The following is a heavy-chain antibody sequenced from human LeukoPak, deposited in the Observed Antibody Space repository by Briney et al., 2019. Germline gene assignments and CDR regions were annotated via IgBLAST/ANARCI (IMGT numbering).Heavy chain of an antibody. Sequence: GGSLRLSCAASGFTVSTNFMGWVRQAPGKGLEWVSVIYGGGSTYYADSVKGRFTISRDTSKNTVYLQMNSLRVEDTAVYYCARDRLEAVADDDYFDYWGQGTLVTVSS. D-gene: IGHD6-19*01. CDR2: IYGGGST. CDR1: GFTVSTNF. CDR3: ARDRLEAVADDDYFDY. J-gene: IGHJ4*02. V-gene: IGHV3-53*01.